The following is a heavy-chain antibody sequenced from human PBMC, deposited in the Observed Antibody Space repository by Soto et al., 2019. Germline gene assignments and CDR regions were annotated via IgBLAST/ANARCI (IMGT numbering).Heavy chain of an antibody. CDR2: SHQSGNT. D-gene: IGHD6-13*01. Sequence: QVQLQESGPGLVKPSGTLSLTCAVSGVSISSHDWWTWVRQPPGKGLEWIGESHQSGNTNYNSSLESRVTISVDKSKNQFSLKLTSVTVADTAVYYCKTRDSSRFYWGQGTLVTVSS. CDR1: GVSISSHDW. CDR3: KTRDSSRFY. J-gene: IGHJ4*02. V-gene: IGHV4-4*02.